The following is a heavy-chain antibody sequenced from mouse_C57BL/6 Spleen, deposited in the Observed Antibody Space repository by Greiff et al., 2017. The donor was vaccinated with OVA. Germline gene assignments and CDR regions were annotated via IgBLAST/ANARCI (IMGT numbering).Heavy chain of an antibody. CDR1: GFNIKDDY. D-gene: IGHD4-1*01. CDR3: TITRANWDVDY. Sequence: VQLQQSGAELVRPGASVKLSCTASGFNIKDDYMHWVKQRPEQGLEWIGWIDPENGDTECASKFQGKATITADTSSNTAYLQLSSLTSEDTAVYYCTITRANWDVDYWGQGTTLTVSS. V-gene: IGHV14-4*01. CDR2: IDPENGDT. J-gene: IGHJ2*01.